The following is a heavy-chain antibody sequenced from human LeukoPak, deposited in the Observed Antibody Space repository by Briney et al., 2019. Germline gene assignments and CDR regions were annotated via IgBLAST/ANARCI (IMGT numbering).Heavy chain of an antibody. J-gene: IGHJ4*02. D-gene: IGHD6-13*01. CDR3: AKFQIAAADQNDY. CDR1: GFTFSSYG. V-gene: IGHV3-30*02. Sequence: GGSLRLSCAASGFTFSSYGMHWVRQAPGKGLEGVAFIRYDGSNKYYADSVKGRFTISRDSSKNTLYLQMNSLRAEDTAVYYCAKFQIAAADQNDYWGQGTLVTVSS. CDR2: IRYDGSNK.